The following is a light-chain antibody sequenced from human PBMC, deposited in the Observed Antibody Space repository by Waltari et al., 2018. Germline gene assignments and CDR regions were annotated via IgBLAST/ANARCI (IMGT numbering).Light chain of an antibody. CDR2: DVT. Sequence: QSALTQPRSVSGSLGQSVAISCTGTSTDVGGYNYVSWYQQHRGKAPKIIIYDVTKRPSGLPDEFSGSTSGTPASLTISGLQPGHEANYYCFSYAGSDTYVFGTGTEVTVL. J-gene: IGLJ1*01. CDR3: FSYAGSDTYV. V-gene: IGLV2-11*01. CDR1: STDVGGYNY.